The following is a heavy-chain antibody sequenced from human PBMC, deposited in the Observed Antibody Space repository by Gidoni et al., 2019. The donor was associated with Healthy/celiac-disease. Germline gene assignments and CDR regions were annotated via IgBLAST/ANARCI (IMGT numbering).Heavy chain of an antibody. J-gene: IGHJ4*02. CDR3: AKDSTYYYDSSGYYVGDY. V-gene: IGHV3-23*01. D-gene: IGHD3-22*01. CDR1: GFTLRSSA. Sequence: EVQLLESGGGLVQPGGSLRLPCAPSGFTLRSSAMSWVRQAPGKGLEWVLASSGSGGSTYYADSVKGRFTISRDNSKNTLYLQMNSLRAEDTAVYYCAKDSTYYYDSSGYYVGDYWGQGTLVTVSS. CDR2: SSGSGGST.